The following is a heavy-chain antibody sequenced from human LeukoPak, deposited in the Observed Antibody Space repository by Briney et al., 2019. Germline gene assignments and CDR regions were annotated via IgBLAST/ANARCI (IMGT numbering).Heavy chain of an antibody. CDR3: AKAVTLYYYDSSGPGAFDI. CDR2: IKQDGSEK. CDR1: GFTFSSYW. V-gene: IGHV3-7*03. Sequence: GGSLRLSCAASGFTFSSYWMSWARQAPGKGLEWVANIKQDGSEKYYVDSVKGRFTISRDNAKNSLYLQMNSLRAEDTAVYYCAKAVTLYYYDSSGPGAFDIWGQGTMVTVSS. D-gene: IGHD3-22*01. J-gene: IGHJ3*02.